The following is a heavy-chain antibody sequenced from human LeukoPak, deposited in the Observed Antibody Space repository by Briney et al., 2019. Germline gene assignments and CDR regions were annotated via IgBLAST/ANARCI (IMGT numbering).Heavy chain of an antibody. CDR3: AKSGYNRFDY. J-gene: IGHJ4*02. V-gene: IGHV3-48*01. Sequence: PGGSLRLSCAASGFTFSNAWMSWVRQAPGKGLEWVSYISSSSNTIHYAESVKGRFTISRDNAKNSLYLQMNSLRAEDTAVYYCAKSGYNRFDYWGQGTLVTVSS. CDR1: GFTFSNAW. CDR2: ISSSSNTI. D-gene: IGHD5-24*01.